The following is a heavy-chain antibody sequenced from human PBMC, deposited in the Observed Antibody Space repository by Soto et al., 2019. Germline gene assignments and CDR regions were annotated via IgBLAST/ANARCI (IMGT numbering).Heavy chain of an antibody. CDR1: GNSISTGAYC. V-gene: IGHV4-31*03. D-gene: IGHD3-10*01. CDR2: IFYIGTT. CDR3: AREGRSAAPQAGFDF. Sequence: SETLSLTCTVSGNSISTGAYCWSWLRQHPVKGLEWIGHIFYIGTTHYSPSLESRVTISVDTSKNQFSLKLTSVTVADTAVYYCAREGRSAAPQAGFDFWGQGSLVTVSS. J-gene: IGHJ4*02.